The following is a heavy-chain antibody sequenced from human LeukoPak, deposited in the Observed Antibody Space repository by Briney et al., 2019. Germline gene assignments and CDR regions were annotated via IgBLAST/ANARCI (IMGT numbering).Heavy chain of an antibody. CDR2: IIPIFGTA. CDR1: GGTFSSYA. J-gene: IGHJ4*02. Sequence: SVKVSCKASGGTFSSYAISWVRQAPGQGLEWMGGIIPIFGTANYAQKFQGRVTITADESTSTAYMELSSLRSEDTAVYYCARGGGSGITIFGVVRYYFDYWGQGALVTVSS. D-gene: IGHD3-3*01. V-gene: IGHV1-69*13. CDR3: ARGGGSGITIFGVVRYYFDY.